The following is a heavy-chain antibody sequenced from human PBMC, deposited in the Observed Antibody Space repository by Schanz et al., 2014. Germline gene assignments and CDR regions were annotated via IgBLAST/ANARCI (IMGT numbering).Heavy chain of an antibody. CDR1: GFTFSNHA. D-gene: IGHD3-9*01. V-gene: IGHV3-23*04. CDR2: IGGSGDST. CDR3: AKHVRSLTGNDY. J-gene: IGHJ4*02. Sequence: EVQLVESGGGLVKPGGSLRLSCAASGFTFSNHALSWVRQAPGKGLEWVSGIGGSGDSTHYADSVKGRFIISRDNSKNTLYLQVNSLRAEDTAVYYCAKHVRSLTGNDYWGQGTLXTVSS.